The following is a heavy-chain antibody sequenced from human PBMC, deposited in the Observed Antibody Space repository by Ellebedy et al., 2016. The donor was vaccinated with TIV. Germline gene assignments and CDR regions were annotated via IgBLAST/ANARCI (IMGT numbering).Heavy chain of an antibody. Sequence: AASVKVSCKASGYTFTSYYMHWVRQAPGQGLEWMGVIDPSGGSTDYAQKFQGRVTMTRDTSTSTVYMELSSLRSDDTAVYYCARDRIVGSSSPYYNGMDVWGQGTTVIVSS. CDR2: IDPSGGST. CDR1: GYTFTSYY. CDR3: ARDRIVGSSSPYYNGMDV. D-gene: IGHD1-26*01. V-gene: IGHV1-46*01. J-gene: IGHJ6*02.